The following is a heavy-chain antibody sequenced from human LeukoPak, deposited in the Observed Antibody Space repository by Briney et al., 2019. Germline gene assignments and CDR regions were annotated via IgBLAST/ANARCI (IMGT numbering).Heavy chain of an antibody. CDR3: AKTGVYYYDSSGYYS. CDR1: GFTFSSFG. J-gene: IGHJ4*02. D-gene: IGHD3-22*01. Sequence: GGSLRLSCAASGFTFSSFGMSWVRQAPGKGLEWVSAISSTGGTAYYADSVKGRFTISRDNSKNTLYLQMNSLRAEDTAVYYCAKTGVYYYDSSGYYSWGQGTLVTVSS. V-gene: IGHV3-23*01. CDR2: ISSTGGTA.